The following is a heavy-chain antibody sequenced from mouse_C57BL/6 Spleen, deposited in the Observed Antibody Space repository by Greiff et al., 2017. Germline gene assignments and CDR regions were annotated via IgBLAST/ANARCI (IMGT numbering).Heavy chain of an antibody. CDR2: ISYDGSN. J-gene: IGHJ4*01. Sequence: EVHLVESGPGLVKPSQSLSLTCSVTGYSITSGYYWNWIRPCPGNKLEWMCYISYDGSNNYNPSLKNRISITRDTSKNQFFLKLNSVTTEDTATYYYARNDWGAMDYWGQGTSVTVSS. V-gene: IGHV3-6*01. D-gene: IGHD2-4*01. CDR1: GYSITSGYY. CDR3: ARNDWGAMDY.